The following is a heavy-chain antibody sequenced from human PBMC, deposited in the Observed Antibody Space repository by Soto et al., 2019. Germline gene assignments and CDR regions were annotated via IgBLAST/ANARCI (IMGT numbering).Heavy chain of an antibody. J-gene: IGHJ4*02. CDR3: ARDQRGAYDF. D-gene: IGHD3-3*01. CDR1: GYTFTNYY. CDR2: INPSGGST. Sequence: QVQLVQSGAEVKKPGASVKVSCKASGYTFTNYYMNWVRQAPGQGLEWMGIINPSGGSTSYAQKCQGRFTMTRVTSTSTVYMELSSLRSEDTAVYYCARDQRGAYDFWGQGTLVTVSS. V-gene: IGHV1-46*01.